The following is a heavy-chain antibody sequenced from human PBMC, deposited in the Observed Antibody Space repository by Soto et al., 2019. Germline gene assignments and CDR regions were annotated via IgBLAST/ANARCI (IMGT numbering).Heavy chain of an antibody. V-gene: IGHV1-46*01. J-gene: IGHJ6*02. Sequence: ASVKVSCKASGYTFTSDYMHWVRQAPGQGLEWMGIINPSGGSTSYAQKFQGRVTMTRDTSTSTVYMELSSLRSEDTAVYYCARVDADGGSTSYYYYGMDVWGQGTTVTVSS. CDR2: INPSGGST. D-gene: IGHD1-26*01. CDR1: GYTFTSDY. CDR3: ARVDADGGSTSYYYYGMDV.